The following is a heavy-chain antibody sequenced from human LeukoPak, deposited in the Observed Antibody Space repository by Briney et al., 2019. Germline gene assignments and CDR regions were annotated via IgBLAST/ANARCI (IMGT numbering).Heavy chain of an antibody. J-gene: IGHJ4*02. V-gene: IGHV3-30*18. Sequence: PGGSLRLSCAASGFTFSSFGMHWVRQAPGKGLEWLAVISYDGSNNFYADSVRGRFTISRDNSKNTLYLHLSSLRAEDTALYYCANAKILGTGTAELDYWGQGTLVTVSS. CDR1: GFTFSSFG. CDR3: ANAKILGTGTAELDY. D-gene: IGHD1-7*01. CDR2: ISYDGSNN.